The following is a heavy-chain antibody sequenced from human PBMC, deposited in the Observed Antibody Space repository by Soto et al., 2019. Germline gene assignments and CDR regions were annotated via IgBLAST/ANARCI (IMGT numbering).Heavy chain of an antibody. Sequence: QVQLVQSGAEVKKPGASVKVSCKASGYTFTSYGISWVRQAPGQGLEWMGWISAYNGNTNYAQKLQGRVTMTTDTATSTAYMELRSLRSDDTAVYYCASRGSSGYSNYLSIRKLGRKTEEDAFDIWGQGTMVTVSS. CDR1: GYTFTSYG. D-gene: IGHD4-4*01. CDR3: ASRGSSGYSNYLSIRKLGRKTEEDAFDI. J-gene: IGHJ3*02. CDR2: ISAYNGNT. V-gene: IGHV1-18*01.